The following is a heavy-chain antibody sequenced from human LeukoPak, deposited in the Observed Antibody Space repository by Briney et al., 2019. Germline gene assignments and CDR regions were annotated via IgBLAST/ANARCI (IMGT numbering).Heavy chain of an antibody. D-gene: IGHD6-13*01. Sequence: ASESLSLACTVSGGSISSTSYYWVWIRQPPGKGLEWVAMIYYSGGTYYNPSLKSRVSISVDTSKNQVSLKVSSVTATDTAVYYRARLPAGTWYCDYWGQGTLVTVPS. CDR3: ARLPAGTWYCDY. CDR2: IYYSGGT. J-gene: IGHJ4*02. V-gene: IGHV4-39*01. CDR1: GGSISSTSYY.